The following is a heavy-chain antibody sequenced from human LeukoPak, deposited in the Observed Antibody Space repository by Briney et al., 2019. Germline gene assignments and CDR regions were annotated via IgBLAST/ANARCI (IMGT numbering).Heavy chain of an antibody. CDR1: GFTFGSYT. Sequence: GGSLRLSCAASGFTFGSYTMHWVRQAPGKGLEWMAVISYDATNKDYADSVKGRFTISRDISKNTLYLQMNSLRADDTAVYYCYTSPITRWGPGTLVTVSS. CDR3: YTSPITR. D-gene: IGHD2-2*01. CDR2: ISYDATNK. V-gene: IGHV3-30*14. J-gene: IGHJ4*02.